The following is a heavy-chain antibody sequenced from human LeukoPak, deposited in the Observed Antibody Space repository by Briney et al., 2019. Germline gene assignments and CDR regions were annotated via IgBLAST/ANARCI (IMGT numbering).Heavy chain of an antibody. CDR2: IYYSGST. V-gene: IGHV4-59*01. D-gene: IGHD5-12*01. CDR3: ARDSGYAPFDY. Sequence: PSETLSLTCTVSGGSIISYYWSWIRQPPGKGLEWIGYIYYSGSTNYNPSLKSRVTISVDTSKNQFSLNLNSVTAADTAVYYCARDSGYAPFDYWGQGALVTVSS. CDR1: GGSIISYY. J-gene: IGHJ4*02.